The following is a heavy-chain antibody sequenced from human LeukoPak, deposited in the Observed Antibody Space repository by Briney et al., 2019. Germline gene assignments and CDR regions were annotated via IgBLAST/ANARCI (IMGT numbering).Heavy chain of an antibody. CDR3: ARGSKYYDFWSGFFYFDY. Sequence: SETLSLTCTVSGGSISSGGYYWSWIRQHPGKGLEWIGYIYYSGSTYYNPSLKSRVTISVDTSKNQFSLKLSSVTAADTAVYYCARGSKYYDFWSGFFYFDYWGQGTLVTVSS. V-gene: IGHV4-31*03. CDR1: GGSISSGGYY. CDR2: IYYSGST. J-gene: IGHJ4*02. D-gene: IGHD3-3*01.